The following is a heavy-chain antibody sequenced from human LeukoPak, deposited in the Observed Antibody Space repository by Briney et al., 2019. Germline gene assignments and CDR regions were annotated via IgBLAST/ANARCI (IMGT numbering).Heavy chain of an antibody. D-gene: IGHD3-3*01. CDR3: ARDSGDFWSGHTPYFDY. J-gene: IGHJ4*02. CDR1: GGSISSYY. V-gene: IGHV4-4*07. Sequence: SETLSLTCTVSGGSISSYYWSWIRQPAGKGLEWIGRIYTSGSTNYNPSLKSRVTMSVDTSKNQFSLKLSSVTAADTAVYYCARDSGDFWSGHTPYFDYWGQGTLVTVSS. CDR2: IYTSGST.